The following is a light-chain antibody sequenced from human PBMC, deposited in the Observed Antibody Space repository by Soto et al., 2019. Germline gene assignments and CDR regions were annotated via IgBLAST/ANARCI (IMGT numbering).Light chain of an antibody. J-gene: IGKJ1*01. CDR3: QQYNSYPWT. Sequence: EIVMTQSPGTLSFSPGERATLSCRTSQSVSSDLAWYQQKPGQAPRLLIYGASNRATGIPARFSGSGSGTEFTLTISSLQPDDFATYYCQQYNSYPWTFGQGTKVDIK. V-gene: IGKV3D-15*01. CDR2: GAS. CDR1: QSVSSD.